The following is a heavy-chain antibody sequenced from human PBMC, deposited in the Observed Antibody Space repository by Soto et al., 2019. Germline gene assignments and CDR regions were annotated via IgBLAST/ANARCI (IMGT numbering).Heavy chain of an antibody. CDR1: GFTFSSYA. D-gene: IGHD3-3*01. CDR2: ISYDGSTK. J-gene: IGHJ4*02. CDR3: ARGITDGLSYSFGVVI. Sequence: QVQLVESGGGVVQPGTSLRLSCAASGFTFSSYAMHWVRQAAGKGLEWVAGISYDGSTKYYADSVKGRFTIARDNSKNTLYQQMNSLRAEDTAVDYCARGITDGLSYSFGVVIWGQGTLVTVSS. V-gene: IGHV3-30-3*01.